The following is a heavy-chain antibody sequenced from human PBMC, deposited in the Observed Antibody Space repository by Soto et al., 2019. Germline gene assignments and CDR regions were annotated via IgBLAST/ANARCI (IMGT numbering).Heavy chain of an antibody. V-gene: IGHV4-31*03. CDR2: IYYTGST. CDR1: GGSISSGGYY. J-gene: IGHJ6*02. Sequence: SETLSLTCTVSGGSISSGGYYWSWIRQHPGKGLEWIGNIYYTGSTHYDPSPKSRITISLDTSKNQISLKLSSVTAADTAVYYCASSPVTGIYYAMDVWGQGTTVTVS. CDR3: ASSPVTGIYYAMDV. D-gene: IGHD6-19*01.